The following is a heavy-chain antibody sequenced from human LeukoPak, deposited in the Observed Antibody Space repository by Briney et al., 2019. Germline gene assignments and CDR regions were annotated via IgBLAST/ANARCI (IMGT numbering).Heavy chain of an antibody. V-gene: IGHV4-34*09. D-gene: IGHD5-24*01. J-gene: IGHJ4*02. CDR3: VEAPNPYYFDD. CDR2: INHSGST. Sequence: PSETLSLTCAVYGGSFSGYYWSWIRQPPGKGLEWIGEINHSGSTNYNPSLKSRVTISVDTSKDQFSLKLNSMSAADTAVYYCVEAPNPYYFDDWGQGTLVTVSS. CDR1: GGSFSGYY.